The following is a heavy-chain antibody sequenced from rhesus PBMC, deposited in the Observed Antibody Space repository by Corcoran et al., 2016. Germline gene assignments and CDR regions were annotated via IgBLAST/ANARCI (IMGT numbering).Heavy chain of an antibody. D-gene: IGHD6-13*01. CDR1: GYTFTSYY. Sequence: QVQLVQSGAEIKQPGASVKLSCKASGYTFTSYYMHWVRQAPGQGLEWIGLISPYNENKGYAQNFQGRVTITTDTSTSTGYMELSSLRSEDTAVYYCTRGHSSKLYYFDYWGQGVLVTVSS. CDR2: ISPYNENK. J-gene: IGHJ4*01. V-gene: IGHV1-180*01. CDR3: TRGHSSKLYYFDY.